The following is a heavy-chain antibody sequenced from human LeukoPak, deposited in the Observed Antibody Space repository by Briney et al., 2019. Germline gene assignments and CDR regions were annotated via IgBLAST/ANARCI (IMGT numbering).Heavy chain of an antibody. V-gene: IGHV1-69*05. CDR1: GGTFSSYA. J-gene: IGHJ4*02. CDR3: ARDERITIFGVVIGLDY. CDR2: IIPIFGTA. Sequence: AASVKVSCKASGGTFSSYAISWVRQAPGQGLEWMGGIIPIFGTANYAQKFQGRVTITTDESTSTAYMELSSLRSEDTAVYYCARDERITIFGVVIGLDYWGQGTLVTVSS. D-gene: IGHD3-3*01.